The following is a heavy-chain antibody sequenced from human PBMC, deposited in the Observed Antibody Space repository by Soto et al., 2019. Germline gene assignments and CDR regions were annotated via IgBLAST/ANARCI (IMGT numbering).Heavy chain of an antibody. Sequence: PGDSLKIACKGSGYRFTSYWIIWVRQMPGKGLEWMGRIDPSDSYTNYSPSFQGHVTISADKSISTAYLQWSSLKASDTAMYYCARPGIRYSYGPGSVDYYGMDVWGQGTTVTVSS. CDR3: ARPGIRYSYGPGSVDYYGMDV. CDR1: GYRFTSYW. D-gene: IGHD5-18*01. V-gene: IGHV5-10-1*01. J-gene: IGHJ6*02. CDR2: IDPSDSYT.